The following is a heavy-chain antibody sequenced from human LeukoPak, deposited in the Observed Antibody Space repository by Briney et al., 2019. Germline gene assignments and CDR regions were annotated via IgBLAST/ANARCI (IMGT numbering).Heavy chain of an antibody. V-gene: IGHV4-59*01. CDR2: IYYSGST. Sequence: ETLSLTCTVSGGSISSYYWSWIRQPTGKGLEWIGYIYYSGSTNYNPSLKSRVTISVDTSKNQFSLKLSSVTAADTAVYYCAKDKVGGGSSREFDYWGQGTLVTVSS. CDR1: GGSISSYY. CDR3: AKDKVGGGSSREFDY. D-gene: IGHD6-6*01. J-gene: IGHJ4*02.